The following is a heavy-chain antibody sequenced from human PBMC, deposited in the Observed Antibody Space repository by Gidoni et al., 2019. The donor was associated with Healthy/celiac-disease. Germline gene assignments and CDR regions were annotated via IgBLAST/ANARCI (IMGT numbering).Heavy chain of an antibody. J-gene: IGHJ4*02. Sequence: QVQLVQSGSELTKPGSSVEVSCTASGGTFSSYVICWVRQSPGQGLEWMGGIIPIFGTANYAQKFHGRDTITADESTSAAYMERSSLRSEDTAVYYCATYGGSSSWYYGYWGQGTLVTVSS. V-gene: IGHV1-69*01. CDR1: GGTFSSYV. CDR3: ATYGGSSSWYYGY. D-gene: IGHD6-13*01. CDR2: IIPIFGTA.